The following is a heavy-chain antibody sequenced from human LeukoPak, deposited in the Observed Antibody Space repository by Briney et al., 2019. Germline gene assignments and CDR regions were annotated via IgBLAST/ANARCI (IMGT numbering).Heavy chain of an antibody. J-gene: IGHJ6*02. CDR1: GGSISSGGYY. CDR3: ASSEATTTPPPYGMDV. V-gene: IGHV4-31*03. CDR2: IYYSGST. D-gene: IGHD5-12*01. Sequence: SETLSLTCSVSGGSISSGGYYWSWIRQHPGKALECIGYIYYSGSTYYNPSLKSRVTISVDTSKNQFSLKLSSVTAADTAVYYCASSEATTTPPPYGMDVWGQGTTVTVSS.